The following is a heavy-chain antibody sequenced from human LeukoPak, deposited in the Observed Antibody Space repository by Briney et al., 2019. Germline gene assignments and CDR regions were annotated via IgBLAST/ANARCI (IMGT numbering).Heavy chain of an antibody. CDR3: ARSRAFNSGAFDP. V-gene: IGHV4-59*01. J-gene: IGHJ5*02. Sequence: SETLSLTCTVSGGSISSYYWSWIRQPPGKGLEWIGYIYYSGSTNYNPSLKSRVTISVDTSKNQFSLKLSSVTAADTAVYYCARSRAFNSGAFDPWGQGSLVTVSS. CDR2: IYYSGST. D-gene: IGHD1-26*01. CDR1: GGSISSYY.